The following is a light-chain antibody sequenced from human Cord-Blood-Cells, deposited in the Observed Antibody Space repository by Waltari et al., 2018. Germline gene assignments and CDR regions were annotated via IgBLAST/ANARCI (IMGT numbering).Light chain of an antibody. V-gene: IGKV3-15*01. CDR2: GAS. Sequence: EIVMTQSPAPLSVSPGERATLSCRASQSVSSNFAWYHQNPGQAPRLLIYGASTRATRIPARFSGSGSGREFTLTISSLQSEDFAVYYCQRYNNWPPITFGQGTRLEIK. CDR3: QRYNNWPPIT. J-gene: IGKJ5*01. CDR1: QSVSSN.